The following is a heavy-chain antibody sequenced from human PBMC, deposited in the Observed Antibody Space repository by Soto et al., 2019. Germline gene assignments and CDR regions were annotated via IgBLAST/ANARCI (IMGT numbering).Heavy chain of an antibody. D-gene: IGHD6-19*01. J-gene: IGHJ4*02. CDR3: ARRSSGWYFDY. V-gene: IGHV3-23*01. Sequence: EVQLLESGGGLGQPGGSLRPSCAASGCNFSSYAMSLVRQAPGKGLEWGSAISGSGGSTYYADSVKGRFTISRDNSKNTLYLQMTSLRAEDTAVYYCARRSSGWYFDYWGQGTLVTVSS. CDR2: ISGSGGST. CDR1: GCNFSSYA.